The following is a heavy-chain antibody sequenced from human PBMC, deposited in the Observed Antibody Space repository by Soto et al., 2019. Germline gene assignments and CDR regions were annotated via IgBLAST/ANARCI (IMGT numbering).Heavy chain of an antibody. CDR3: AHRGGDGYNSLFDY. D-gene: IGHD2-21*01. Sequence: QITLKESGPTLVKPTQTLTLTCTFSGFSLSTSGVGVGWIRQPPGKALEWLALIYWDDDKRYSPSLKSRLTITKDTSKNQVVLTMTNMDPVDTATYYCAHRGGDGYNSLFDYWGQGTLVTVSS. V-gene: IGHV2-5*02. J-gene: IGHJ4*02. CDR2: IYWDDDK. CDR1: GFSLSTSGVG.